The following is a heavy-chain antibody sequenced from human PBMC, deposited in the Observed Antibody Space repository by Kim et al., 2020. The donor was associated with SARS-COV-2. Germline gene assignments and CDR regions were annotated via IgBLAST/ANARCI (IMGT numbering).Heavy chain of an antibody. CDR2: IRGSDGGT. CDR1: GFTFGAYA. V-gene: IGHV3-23*01. D-gene: IGHD3-22*01. J-gene: IGHJ1*01. CDR3: AKHFGSSGSEFQH. Sequence: GGSLRLSCAASGFTFGAYAMGWVRQAPGKGLEWVSSIRGSDGGTYYADSVKGRFIISRDNSKNTLHLQMNSLRAEDTAVYYCAKHFGSSGSEFQHWGQGTLVPVSS.